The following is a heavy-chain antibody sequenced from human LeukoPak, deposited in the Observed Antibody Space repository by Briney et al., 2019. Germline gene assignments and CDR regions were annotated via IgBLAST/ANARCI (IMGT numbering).Heavy chain of an antibody. CDR2: LSSSGGST. Sequence: GGSLRLSCAASGFTVSSNYMSWVRQAPGKGLEWVASLSSSGGSTYYGDSVKGRFTISRVNSKNTLYLQMNSLRAEDTAVYYCAQTYSSSFDSWGQGTLVTVSS. CDR3: AQTYSSSFDS. D-gene: IGHD6-6*01. CDR1: GFTVSSNY. J-gene: IGHJ4*02. V-gene: IGHV3-23*01.